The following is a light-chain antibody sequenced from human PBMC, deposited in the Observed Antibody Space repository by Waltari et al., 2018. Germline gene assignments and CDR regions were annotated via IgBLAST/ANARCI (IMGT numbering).Light chain of an antibody. J-gene: IGKJ1*01. CDR1: QSISSF. V-gene: IGKV1-39*01. Sequence: TQSPSSLSASIGDRVTITCRASQSISSFLNWYQQKPGKAPKFLIYAASSLQSGVPSRFSGSGSGTGFTLTISSLQPEDFATYYCQQSYSTLWTFGQGTKVEIK. CDR2: AAS. CDR3: QQSYSTLWT.